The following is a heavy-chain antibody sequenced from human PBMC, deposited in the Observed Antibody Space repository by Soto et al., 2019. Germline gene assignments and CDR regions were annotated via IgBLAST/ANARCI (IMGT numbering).Heavy chain of an antibody. J-gene: IGHJ6*02. CDR2: MYKTGET. CDR3: MKAHESGDCLGMSV. D-gene: IGHD2-21*02. CDR1: GGSVSSGMKY. V-gene: IGHV4-61*01. Sequence: PSETLSLTCTVSGGSVSSGMKYWVWVRQPPGKALEFIGYMYKTGETLLNSSLKSRVTLSMETSKNQFSLTLSSVTAADTAVYFCMKAHESGDCLGMSVWRPATTVTVPS.